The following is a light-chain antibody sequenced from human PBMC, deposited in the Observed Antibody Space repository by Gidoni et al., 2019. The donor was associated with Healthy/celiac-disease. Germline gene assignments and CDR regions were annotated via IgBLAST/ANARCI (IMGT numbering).Light chain of an antibody. V-gene: IGLV1-51*01. CDR3: GTWDSSLSAGLVV. J-gene: IGLJ2*01. CDR1: SSNIGNNY. CDR2: DNN. Sequence: QSVLTQPPSVSAAPGPKVTIPCSGSSSNIGNNYVSWYQQLPGTAPKLLIYDNNKRPSGIPDRFSGSKSGTSATLGITGLQTGDEADYYCGTWDSSLSAGLVVFGGGTKLTVL.